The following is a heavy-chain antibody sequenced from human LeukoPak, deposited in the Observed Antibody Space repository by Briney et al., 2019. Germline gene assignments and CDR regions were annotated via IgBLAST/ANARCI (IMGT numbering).Heavy chain of an antibody. CDR3: ARGVPGRWSFDL. CDR2: INGDGTRT. Sequence: PGGSLRLSCAASGFTFSSYWMHWVRQAPGKGLVWVSRINGDGTRTNYADSVKGRFAISRDNAENTVNLQIYSLKAEDTAVYYCARGVPGRWSFDLWGLATLVTVSS. D-gene: IGHD3-10*01. V-gene: IGHV3-74*01. CDR1: GFTFSSYW. J-gene: IGHJ2*01.